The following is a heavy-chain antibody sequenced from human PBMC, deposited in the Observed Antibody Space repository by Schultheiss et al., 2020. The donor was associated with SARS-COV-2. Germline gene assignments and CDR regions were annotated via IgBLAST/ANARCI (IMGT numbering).Heavy chain of an antibody. D-gene: IGHD4-23*01. CDR2: ISGSGGST. V-gene: IGHV3-23*01. CDR3: ARALRPYGGNSPLYYFDY. J-gene: IGHJ4*02. Sequence: GGSLRLSCAASGFTFSSYSMNWVRQAPGKGLEWVSAISGSGGSTYYADSVKGRFTISRDNSKNTLYLQMNSLRAEDTAVYYCARALRPYGGNSPLYYFDYWGQGTLVTVSS. CDR1: GFTFSSYS.